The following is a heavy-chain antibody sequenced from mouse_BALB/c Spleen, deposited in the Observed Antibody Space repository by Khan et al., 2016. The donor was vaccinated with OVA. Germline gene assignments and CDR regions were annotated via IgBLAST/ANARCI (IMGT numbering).Heavy chain of an antibody. CDR3: ARSTYRYAFAY. Sequence: EVKLLESGPSLVKPSQTLSLTCSVTGDSITSGYWCWIRKFPGNNLEYMGYILYSGSTYYNPSLKSRISITRHTSQNQYYLQLNSVTTEDTATYYCARSTYRYAFAYWGQGTLVTVSA. CDR2: ILYSGST. J-gene: IGHJ3*01. V-gene: IGHV3-8*02. CDR1: GDSITSGY. D-gene: IGHD2-14*01.